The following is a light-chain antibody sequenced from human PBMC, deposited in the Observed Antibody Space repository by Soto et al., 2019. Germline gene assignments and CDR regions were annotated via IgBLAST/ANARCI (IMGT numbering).Light chain of an antibody. CDR3: SSYTSSSVV. CDR1: SSDVGGYNY. CDR2: DVS. J-gene: IGLJ2*01. V-gene: IGLV2-14*01. Sequence: QSALTQPASVSGSPGQSITISCTGTSSDVGGYNYVSWYQQHPGKAPKLMIYDVSNRPSGVSNRFSGSKSGNMASLTISGIQAEDEADYYCSSYTSSSVVFGGGTKVTVL.